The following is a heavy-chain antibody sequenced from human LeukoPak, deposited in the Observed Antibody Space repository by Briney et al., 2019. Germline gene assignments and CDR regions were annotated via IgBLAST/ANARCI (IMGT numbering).Heavy chain of an antibody. J-gene: IGHJ4*02. CDR3: ARDGEIVVVPAAIGVSGYFDY. V-gene: IGHV4-34*01. CDR1: GGSFSGYH. D-gene: IGHD2-2*01. Sequence: SETLSLTCAVYGGSFSGYHWSWIRQPPGKGLEWIGEINHSGSTNYNPSLKSRVTISVDTSKNQFSLKLSSVTAADTAVYYCARDGEIVVVPAAIGVSGYFDYWGQGTLVTVSS. CDR2: INHSGST.